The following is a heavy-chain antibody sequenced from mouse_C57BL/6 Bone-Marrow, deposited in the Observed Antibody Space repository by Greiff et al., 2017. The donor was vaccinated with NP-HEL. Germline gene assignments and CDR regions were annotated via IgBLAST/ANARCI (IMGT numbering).Heavy chain of an antibody. CDR3: TRYSNYEGPWFAY. Sequence: EVQLQQSGTVLARPGASVKMSCKTSGYTFTSYWMHWVKQRPGQGLEWIGAIYPGNSDTSYNQKFKGKAKLTAVTSASTAYMELSSLTNEDSAVYYCTRYSNYEGPWFAYWGQGTLVTVSA. D-gene: IGHD2-5*01. CDR2: IYPGNSDT. CDR1: GYTFTSYW. V-gene: IGHV1-5*01. J-gene: IGHJ3*01.